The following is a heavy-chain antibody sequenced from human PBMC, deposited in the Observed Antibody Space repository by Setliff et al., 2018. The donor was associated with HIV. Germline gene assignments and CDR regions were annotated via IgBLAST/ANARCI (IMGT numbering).Heavy chain of an antibody. Sequence: PSETLSLTCTVSGYSINSSHFWGWIRQPPGKGLEWVGSIYHSGNTHYNPSLKSRVTISVDTSKNQSSLTLSSVTAADTAVYYCARDKTYCNYSRCSRAGWYFDLWGRGTLVTVSS. J-gene: IGHJ2*01. CDR1: GYSINSSHF. CDR3: ARDKTYCNYSRCSRAGWYFDL. V-gene: IGHV4-38-2*02. CDR2: IYHSGNT. D-gene: IGHD2-2*01.